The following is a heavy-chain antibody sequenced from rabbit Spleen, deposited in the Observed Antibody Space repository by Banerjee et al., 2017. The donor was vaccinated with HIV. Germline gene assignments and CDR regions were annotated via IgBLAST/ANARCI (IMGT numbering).Heavy chain of an antibody. D-gene: IGHD8-1*01. CDR1: GFRFSFNNDY. CDR2: IVPVFGST. Sequence: QLVESGGGLVRPGASLTLTCKASGFRFSFNNDYVMCWVRQAPGKGLEWIGYIVPVFGSTRYANWMNGRFTISSHNAQNTLYLQLNSLTSADTATYFCARDGAGSSYFNLWGPGTLVTVS. J-gene: IGHJ4*01. CDR3: ARDGAGSSYFNL. V-gene: IGHV1S7*01.